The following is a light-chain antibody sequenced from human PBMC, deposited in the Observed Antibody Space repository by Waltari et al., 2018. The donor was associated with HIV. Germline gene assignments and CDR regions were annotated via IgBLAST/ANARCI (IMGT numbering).Light chain of an antibody. V-gene: IGLV3-19*01. J-gene: IGLJ1*01. CDR2: GKN. CDR1: SLRSSY. Sequence: SSELTQDTSVSVALGQTVTITCQGDSLRSSYASWYQQKPGRAPLLVISGKNNRPSGIPDRFSGSSSGNTASLTITGAQADDEADYYCNSRDSSGYSYVFGTGTKVTIL. CDR3: NSRDSSGYSYV.